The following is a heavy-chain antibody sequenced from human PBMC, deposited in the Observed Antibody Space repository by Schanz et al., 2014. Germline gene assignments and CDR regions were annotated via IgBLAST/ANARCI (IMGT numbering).Heavy chain of an antibody. CDR2: LNPDSGET. J-gene: IGHJ4*02. V-gene: IGHV1-2*02. Sequence: QVQLVQSGAEVKKPGASVKVSCKTSGYSFSDYFIHWGRQAPGQGLEWMGWLNPDSGETLYAQRFQGRVTLTRDTSIRTAYMDLRSLLSDDAAVYFCARGGVLVLPPGTVKKGNDYWGQGTLVTVSS. D-gene: IGHD3-10*01. CDR1: GYSFSDYF. CDR3: ARGGVLVLPPGTVKKGNDY.